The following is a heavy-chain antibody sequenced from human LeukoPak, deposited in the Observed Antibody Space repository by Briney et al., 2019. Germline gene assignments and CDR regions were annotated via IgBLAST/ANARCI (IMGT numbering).Heavy chain of an antibody. CDR3: ARLRLQNILTGYSRGHYYYYGMDV. CDR2: IYYSGST. Sequence: PSETLSLTCTVSEGSISSYYWSWILQPPGKGLEWIGYIYYSGSTNYNPSLKSRVTISVDTSKNQFSLKLSSVTAADTAVYYCARLRLQNILTGYSRGHYYYYGMDVWGQGTTVTVSS. J-gene: IGHJ6*02. CDR1: EGSISSYY. V-gene: IGHV4-59*08. D-gene: IGHD3-9*01.